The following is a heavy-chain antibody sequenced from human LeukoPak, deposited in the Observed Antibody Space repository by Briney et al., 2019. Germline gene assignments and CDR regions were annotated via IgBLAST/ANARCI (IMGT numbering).Heavy chain of an antibody. CDR3: ARHSGIGMAQLYFDY. CDR2: IYYSGST. D-gene: IGHD1-26*01. J-gene: IGHJ4*02. V-gene: IGHV4-39*01. Sequence: SETLSLTCTVSGGSISSSIYYWGWIRQPPGKGLEWIGSIYYSGSTYYNPSHKSRVTISVDTSKNQFSLSLSSVTAADTAVYHCARHSGIGMAQLYFDYWAREPWSPSPQ. CDR1: GGSISSSIYY.